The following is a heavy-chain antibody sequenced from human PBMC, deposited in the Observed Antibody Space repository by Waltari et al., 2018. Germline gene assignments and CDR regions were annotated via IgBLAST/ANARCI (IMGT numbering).Heavy chain of an antibody. CDR2: INPSGGRT. CDR3: SVVVPAAMRGYYYYGMDV. J-gene: IGHJ6*02. Sequence: QVQLVQSGAEVKKPGASVKVSCKASGYTFTSYYMHWVRQAPGQGLEWMGIINPSGGRTSYAQKFQGRVTMTRDTSTSTVYMELSSLRSEDTAVYYCSVVVPAAMRGYYYYGMDVWGQGTTVTVSS. D-gene: IGHD2-2*01. CDR1: GYTFTSYY. V-gene: IGHV1-46*01.